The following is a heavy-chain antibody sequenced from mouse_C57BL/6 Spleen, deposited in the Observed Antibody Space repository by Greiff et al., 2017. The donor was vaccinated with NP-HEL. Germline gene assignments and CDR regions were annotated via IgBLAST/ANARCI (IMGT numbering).Heavy chain of an antibody. Sequence: QVQLKESGAELVRPGSSVKLSCKASGYTFTSYWMDWVKQRPGQGLEWIGNIYPSDSETHYNQKFKDKATLTVDKSSSTAYMQLSSLTSEDSAVYYCARRGGSSYDYAMDYWGQGTSVTVSS. CDR1: GYTFTSYW. D-gene: IGHD1-1*01. CDR2: IYPSDSET. CDR3: ARRGGSSYDYAMDY. J-gene: IGHJ4*01. V-gene: IGHV1-61*01.